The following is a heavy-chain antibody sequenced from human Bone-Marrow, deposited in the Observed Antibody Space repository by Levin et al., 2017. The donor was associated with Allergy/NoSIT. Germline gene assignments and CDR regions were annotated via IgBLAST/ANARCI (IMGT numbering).Heavy chain of an antibody. CDR3: ARGWYSSSWYDRGRYYFDY. J-gene: IGHJ4*02. CDR1: GFTFSSYS. V-gene: IGHV3-21*01. Sequence: GGSLRLSCAASGFTFSSYSMNWVRQAPGKGLEWVSSISSSSSYIYYADSVKGRFTISRDNAKNSLYLQMNSLRAEDTAVYYCARGWYSSSWYDRGRYYFDYWGQGTLVTVSS. CDR2: ISSSSSYI. D-gene: IGHD6-13*01.